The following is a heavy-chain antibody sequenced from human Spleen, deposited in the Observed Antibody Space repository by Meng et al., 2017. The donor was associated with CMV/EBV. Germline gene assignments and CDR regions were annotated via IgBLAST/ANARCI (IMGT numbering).Heavy chain of an antibody. V-gene: IGHV3-15*01. Sequence: SCAASGFTFSGYSMNWVRQAPGKGLGWVGHIRSKTNGGTTDYGAPVKGRFTISRDDSNNTLFPQMDTLKTEDTAVYYCTISPFDPWGQGTLVTVSS. CDR2: IRSKTNGGTT. CDR3: TISPFDP. J-gene: IGHJ5*02. CDR1: GFTFSGYS. D-gene: IGHD1-14*01.